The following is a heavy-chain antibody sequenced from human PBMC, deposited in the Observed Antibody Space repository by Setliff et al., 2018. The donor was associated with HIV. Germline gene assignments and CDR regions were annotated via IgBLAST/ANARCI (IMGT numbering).Heavy chain of an antibody. V-gene: IGHV3-7*03. D-gene: IGHD2-2*01. J-gene: IGHJ6*03. CDR1: GFSFRTYW. Sequence: GGSLRLSCAVSGFSFRTYWMSWVRQAPGKGLEWVANIQQDGSGKYYVDSVKGRFTISRDNAKNSLYLQMNSLGAEDTAVYYCARGRRVSSNYYYYYYMDVWGKGTTVTVSS. CDR2: IQQDGSGK. CDR3: ARGRRVSSNYYYYYYMDV.